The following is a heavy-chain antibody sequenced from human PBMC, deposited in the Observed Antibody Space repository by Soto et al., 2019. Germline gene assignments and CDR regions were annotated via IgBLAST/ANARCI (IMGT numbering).Heavy chain of an antibody. CDR3: ASCSSHTGFCHYYDY. CDR2: INAGNGHT. D-gene: IGHD2-21*02. J-gene: IGHJ4*02. CDR1: VFTFTNNYG. V-gene: IGHV1-3*01. Sequence: QVHLVQSGADVREPGASVKVSCQASVFTFTNNYGIYWVRQAPGQRLEWMGWINAGNGHTEYSQNFQGRVTITRDTSASTLYMELSSPKSGDTAVYYCASCSSHTGFCHYYDYWGRGSLVTVSS.